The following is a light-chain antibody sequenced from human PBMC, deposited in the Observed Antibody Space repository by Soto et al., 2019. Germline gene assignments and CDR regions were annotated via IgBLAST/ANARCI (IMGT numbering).Light chain of an antibody. V-gene: IGKV3-11*01. Sequence: DIVLTQSPATLSLSPGDRATLSCRASQDINFYLAWYQQKPGQSPRLLIFDAYKRATGIPVRFSGSGSGTDFTLTITSLEPDDVAIYYCLQRSDWPPLTFGGGTRVEIK. J-gene: IGKJ4*01. CDR1: QDINFY. CDR3: LQRSDWPPLT. CDR2: DAY.